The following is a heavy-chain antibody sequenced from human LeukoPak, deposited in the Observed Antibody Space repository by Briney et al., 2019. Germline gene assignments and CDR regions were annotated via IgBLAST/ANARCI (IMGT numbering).Heavy chain of an antibody. J-gene: IGHJ6*02. CDR1: GFTFSSYG. CDR3: AKSKQQLVDYYYYGMDV. Sequence: GGSLRLSCAASGFTFSSYGMHWVRQAQGKGLEWVAFIRYDGGNKYYPDSVKGRFTISRDNSKNTLYLQMNSLRAADTAMYYCAKSKQQLVDYYYYGMDVWGQGTTVTVSS. D-gene: IGHD6-13*01. CDR2: IRYDGGNK. V-gene: IGHV3-30*02.